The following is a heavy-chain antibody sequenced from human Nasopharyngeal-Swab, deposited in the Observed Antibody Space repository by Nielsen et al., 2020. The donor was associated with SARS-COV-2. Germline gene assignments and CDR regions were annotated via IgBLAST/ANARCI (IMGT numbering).Heavy chain of an antibody. CDR3: AKDGALYSSGWYEDYFDY. CDR2: ISYDGSNK. V-gene: IGHV3-30*18. CDR1: GITFSSYG. J-gene: IGHJ4*02. Sequence: GGSLRLSCAASGITFSSYGMHWVRQAPGKGLEWVAVISYDGSNKYYADSVKGRFTISRDNSKNTLYLQMNSLRAEDTAVYYCAKDGALYSSGWYEDYFDYWGQGTLVTVSS. D-gene: IGHD6-19*01.